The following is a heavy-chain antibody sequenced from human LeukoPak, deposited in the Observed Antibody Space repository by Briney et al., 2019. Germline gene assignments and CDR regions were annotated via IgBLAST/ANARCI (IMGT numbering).Heavy chain of an antibody. V-gene: IGHV1-46*01. CDR2: INHSGGST. CDR3: ARGVAYYYYMDV. D-gene: IGHD2-21*01. CDR1: GYTFTSYY. J-gene: IGHJ6*03. Sequence: ASVKVSCKASGYTFTSYYMHWVRQAPGQGLEWMRIINHSGGSTSYAENFQGRVTMTRDMSTSTVYMELSSLRSEDTAVYYCARGVAYYYYMDVWGKGTTVTVSS.